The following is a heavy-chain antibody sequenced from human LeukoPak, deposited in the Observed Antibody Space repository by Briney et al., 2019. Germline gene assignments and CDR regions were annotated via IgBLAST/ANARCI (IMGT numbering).Heavy chain of an antibody. J-gene: IGHJ6*02. V-gene: IGHV3-30-3*01. CDR3: ARDSTPYGESGMDV. CDR2: ISYDGSNK. Sequence: GGSLRLSCAASGFTFSSYAMHWVRQAPGKGLEWLAVISYDGSNKYYADSVKGRFTISRDNSKNTLYLQMNSLRAEDTAVYYCARDSTPYGESGMDVWGQGTTVTVSS. CDR1: GFTFSSYA. D-gene: IGHD4-17*01.